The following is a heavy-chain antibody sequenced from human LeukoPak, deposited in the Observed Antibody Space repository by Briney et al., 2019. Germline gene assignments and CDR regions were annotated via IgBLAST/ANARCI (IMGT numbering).Heavy chain of an antibody. J-gene: IGHJ4*02. CDR2: IYTSGST. D-gene: IGHD1-26*01. CDR1: GGSISSGSYY. V-gene: IGHV4-61*02. CDR3: AIRIVGATTDFDY. Sequence: PSQTLSLTCTVSGGSISSGSYYWIWIRQPAGKGLEWIGRIYTSGSTNYNPSLKSRVTISVDTSKNQFSLKLSSVTAADTAVYYCAIRIVGATTDFDYWGQGTLVTVSS.